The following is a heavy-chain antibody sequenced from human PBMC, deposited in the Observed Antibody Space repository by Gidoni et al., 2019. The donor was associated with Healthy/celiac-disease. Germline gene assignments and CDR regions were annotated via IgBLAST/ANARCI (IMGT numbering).Heavy chain of an antibody. CDR2: IYSGGST. V-gene: IGHV3-53*01. Sequence: EVQLVESGGGLIQPGGSLRLSCAASGFTVSSNYMSWVRQAPGKGLEWVSVIYSGGSTYYADSVKGRFTISRDNSKNTLYLQMNSLRAEDTAVYYCAREIPSDYGGYYGMDVWGQGTTVTVSS. CDR3: AREIPSDYGGYYGMDV. J-gene: IGHJ6*02. CDR1: GFTVSSNY. D-gene: IGHD4-17*01.